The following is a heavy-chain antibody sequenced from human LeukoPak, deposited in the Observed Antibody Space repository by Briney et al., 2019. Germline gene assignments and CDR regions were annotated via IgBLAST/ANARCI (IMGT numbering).Heavy chain of an antibody. Sequence: PGGSLRLSCAASGFTFGAYWMNWVRQAPGKGLEWVANIWQGESGAHYVDSVTGRFIISGHSAKTSLYLQMNNLQAEDSAVYYCVRGRDIVATAPYYYYGMDVWGQGTTVTVSS. CDR2: IWQGESGA. J-gene: IGHJ6*02. V-gene: IGHV3-7*04. CDR1: GFTFGAYW. CDR3: VRGRDIVATAPYYYYGMDV. D-gene: IGHD5-12*01.